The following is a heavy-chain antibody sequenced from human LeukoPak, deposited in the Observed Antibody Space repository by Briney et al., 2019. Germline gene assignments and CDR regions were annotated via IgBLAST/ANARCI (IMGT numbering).Heavy chain of an antibody. CDR1: GFTFSSYG. D-gene: IGHD4-17*01. V-gene: IGHV3-30*18. Sequence: GGSLRLSCAASGFTFSSYGMHWVRQAPGKGLEWVAVISYDGSNKYYADSVKGRFTISRDNSKNTLYLQMNSLRAEDTAVYYCAKDGTVTQFGYWGQGTLVTVSS. CDR2: ISYDGSNK. J-gene: IGHJ4*02. CDR3: AKDGTVTQFGY.